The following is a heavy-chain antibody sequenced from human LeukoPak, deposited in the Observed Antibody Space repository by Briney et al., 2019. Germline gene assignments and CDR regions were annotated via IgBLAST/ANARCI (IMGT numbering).Heavy chain of an antibody. CDR2: ISGHNDNA. D-gene: IGHD6-6*01. CDR3: ATSDVLPGDY. CDR1: GYTFENYG. Sequence: ASVKVSCKASGYTFENYGIMWVRQAPGQGLEWMGWISGHNDNAKYAQKVQGRVTMTTDTSTGTAYLELRGLRSDDTAVYYCATSDVLPGDYGGQGTVVTVSS. J-gene: IGHJ4*02. V-gene: IGHV1-18*01.